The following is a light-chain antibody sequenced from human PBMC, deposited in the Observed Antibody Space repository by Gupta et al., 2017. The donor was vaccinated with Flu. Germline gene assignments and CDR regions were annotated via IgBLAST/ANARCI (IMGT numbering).Light chain of an antibody. J-gene: IGKJ1*01. CDR1: PSVRSNW. Sequence: GTMSLSPGERATLSCRASPSVRSNWLGWYQQKPGQAPRLLMYDSSTRATGTPDRFSGSGTGTDFSLTISRLEPEDFAVYYCQQYGTSPWTFGQGTKVEIK. CDR2: DSS. CDR3: QQYGTSPWT. V-gene: IGKV3-20*01.